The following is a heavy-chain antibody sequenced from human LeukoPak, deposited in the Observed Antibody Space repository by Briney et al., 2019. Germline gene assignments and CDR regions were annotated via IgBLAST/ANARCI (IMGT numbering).Heavy chain of an antibody. D-gene: IGHD3-22*01. CDR1: GFTFDDYD. V-gene: IGHV3-20*04. CDR2: INWNGNYI. Sequence: GGSLRLSCAASGFTFDDYDMSWVRQAPGRGLEWVSNINWNGNYIGYAESVKGRFTISRDNAKNSLYLQMNSLRADDTAMYYCARGLMGGYPRFDYWGQGTLVTVSS. J-gene: IGHJ4*02. CDR3: ARGLMGGYPRFDY.